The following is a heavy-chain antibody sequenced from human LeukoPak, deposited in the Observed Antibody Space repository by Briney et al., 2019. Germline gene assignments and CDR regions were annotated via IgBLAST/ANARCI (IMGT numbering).Heavy chain of an antibody. V-gene: IGHV1-18*04. Sequence: ASVKVSCKASGYTFTGYYMHWVRQAPGQGLEWMGWISAYNGNTNYAQKLQGRVTMTTDTSTSTAYMELSSLRSEDTAVYYCARVHTAMVTRTFDYWGQGTLVTVSS. J-gene: IGHJ4*02. D-gene: IGHD5-18*01. CDR2: ISAYNGNT. CDR3: ARVHTAMVTRTFDY. CDR1: GYTFTGYY.